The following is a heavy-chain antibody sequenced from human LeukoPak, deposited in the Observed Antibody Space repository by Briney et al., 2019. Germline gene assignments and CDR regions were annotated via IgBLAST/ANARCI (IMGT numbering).Heavy chain of an antibody. D-gene: IGHD3-10*01. Sequence: SETLSLTCTVSGGSISSYYWSWIRQPAGKGLEWIGRIYTSGSTNYNPSLKSRVTMSVDTSKNQFSLKLSSVTAADTAVYYCARSYYYGSGSYLKSYYYYYYMDVWGKGTTVTVSS. CDR3: ARSYYYGSGSYLKSYYYYYYMDV. J-gene: IGHJ6*03. V-gene: IGHV4-4*07. CDR1: GGSISSYY. CDR2: IYTSGST.